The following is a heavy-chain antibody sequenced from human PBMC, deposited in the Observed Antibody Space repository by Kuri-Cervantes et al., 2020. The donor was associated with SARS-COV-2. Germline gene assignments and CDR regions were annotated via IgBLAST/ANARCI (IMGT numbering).Heavy chain of an antibody. CDR1: GFTFSSYS. CDR3: ARDRRYYDFWSGYGNTGDLYYYYYYMDV. J-gene: IGHJ6*03. Sequence: GESLKISCAASGFTFSSYSMNWVRQAPGKGLEWVAFIRYDGSNKYYADSVKGRFTISRDNSKNTLYLQMNSLRAEDTAVYYCARDRRYYDFWSGYGNTGDLYYYYYYMDVWGKGTTVTVSS. V-gene: IGHV3-30*02. CDR2: IRYDGSNK. D-gene: IGHD3-3*01.